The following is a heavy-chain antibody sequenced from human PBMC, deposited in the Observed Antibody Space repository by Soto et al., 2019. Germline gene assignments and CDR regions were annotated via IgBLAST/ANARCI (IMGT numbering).Heavy chain of an antibody. CDR1: GFTFTNYA. Sequence: EVHLLDSGGGLVQPGGSLRLSCAASGFTFTNYAMSWVRQAPGKGLEWVSSISGSGGNTYYADSVRGRFTISRDNTKNTSYLQMNSLRAEDTAIYYCVKARAAGGFDYWGQGTLVTVSS. J-gene: IGHJ4*02. CDR2: ISGSGGNT. CDR3: VKARAAGGFDY. D-gene: IGHD3-10*01. V-gene: IGHV3-23*01.